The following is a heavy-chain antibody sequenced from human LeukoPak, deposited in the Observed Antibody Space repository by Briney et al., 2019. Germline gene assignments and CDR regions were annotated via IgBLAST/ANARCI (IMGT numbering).Heavy chain of an antibody. Sequence: GGSLRLSCAASGFTFSNYNMNWLRQTPGKGLEWVSYVSPNGYTIHYADSVKGRFTISRDNAKDSLYLQMNSLRAEDTAVYYCARGVPAAISNWYFDLWGRGTLVTVSS. CDR1: GFTFSNYN. V-gene: IGHV3-48*01. CDR3: ARGVPAAISNWYFDL. J-gene: IGHJ2*01. D-gene: IGHD2-2*01. CDR2: VSPNGYTI.